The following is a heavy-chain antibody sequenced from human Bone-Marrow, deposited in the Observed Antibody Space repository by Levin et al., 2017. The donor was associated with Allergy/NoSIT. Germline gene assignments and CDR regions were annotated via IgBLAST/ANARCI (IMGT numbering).Heavy chain of an antibody. J-gene: IGHJ4*02. CDR3: AKDRGDTAMASFDY. D-gene: IGHD5-18*01. Sequence: SCAASGFTFSSYGMHWVRQAPGKGLEWAAVISYDGSNKYYADSVKGRFTISRDNSKNTLYLQMNSLRAEDTAVYYCAKDRGDTAMASFDYWGQGTLVTVSS. CDR1: GFTFSSYG. V-gene: IGHV3-30*18. CDR2: ISYDGSNK.